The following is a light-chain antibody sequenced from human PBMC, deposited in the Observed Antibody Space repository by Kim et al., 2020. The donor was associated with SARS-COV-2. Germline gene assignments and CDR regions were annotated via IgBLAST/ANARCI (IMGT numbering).Light chain of an antibody. CDR2: GAS. Sequence: SASAGERATLSCRASQSVSSNLAWYQQKPGQAPRLLIYGASTRATGIPARFSGSGSGTEFTLTISSLQSEDFAVYYCQQYNNWLTFGGGTKVDIK. J-gene: IGKJ4*01. CDR1: QSVSSN. CDR3: QQYNNWLT. V-gene: IGKV3-15*01.